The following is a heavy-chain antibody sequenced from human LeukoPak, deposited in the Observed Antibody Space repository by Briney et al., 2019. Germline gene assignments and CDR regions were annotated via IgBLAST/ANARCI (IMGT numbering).Heavy chain of an antibody. CDR2: IIPIFGTA. J-gene: IGHJ5*02. CDR3: ARVVGWELRGWFDP. Sequence: SVKVSCRASGGTFSSYAISWVRQAPGQGLEWMGGIIPIFGTANYAQKFQGRVTITADESTSTAYMELSSLRSEDTAVYYCARVVGWELRGWFDPWGQGTLVTVSS. CDR1: GGTFSSYA. D-gene: IGHD1-26*01. V-gene: IGHV1-69*13.